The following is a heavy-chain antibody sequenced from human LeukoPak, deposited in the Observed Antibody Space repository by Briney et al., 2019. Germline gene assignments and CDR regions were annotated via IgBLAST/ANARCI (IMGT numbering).Heavy chain of an antibody. CDR3: AKDRGSTGWSDY. Sequence: PGGSLSLSCAASGFTYCSYAMTWVRQAPGGGLEWVSSISVIGSSAYYADSVKGRFTTSRGNSMNTVDLQTNSLTADDTAVYYCAKDRGSTGWSDYWGQGTLVTVSS. CDR2: ISVIGSSA. J-gene: IGHJ4*02. CDR1: GFTYCSYA. D-gene: IGHD6-19*01. V-gene: IGHV3-23*01.